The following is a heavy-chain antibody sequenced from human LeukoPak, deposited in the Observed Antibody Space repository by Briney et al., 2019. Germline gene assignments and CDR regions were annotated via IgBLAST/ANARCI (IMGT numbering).Heavy chain of an antibody. V-gene: IGHV1-2*02. Sequence: ASVKVSCKASGYTFTGYYMRWVRQAPGQGFEWMGWINPMSGGTNSAQKFQGRVTMTRDTSISTAYMELNRLTSDDTAVHYCARGRTGSGWYFDYWGQGTLVTVSS. D-gene: IGHD6-19*01. J-gene: IGHJ4*02. CDR2: INPMSGGT. CDR1: GYTFTGYY. CDR3: ARGRTGSGWYFDY.